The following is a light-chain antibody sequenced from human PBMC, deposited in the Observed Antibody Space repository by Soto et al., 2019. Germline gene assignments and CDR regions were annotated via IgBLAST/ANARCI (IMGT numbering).Light chain of an antibody. CDR3: QQYYSTPWT. V-gene: IGKV4-1*01. CDR1: QSVLYSSNNKNY. CDR2: WAS. Sequence: DIVLTQSPDSLAVSLGERATINCKSSQSVLYSSNNKNYLTWYQQKPGQPPKLLIYWASTRESGVPDRFSGSGSGTDFTLPISSLQAEDLAVYYCQQYYSTPWTFGQGTKVEIK. J-gene: IGKJ1*01.